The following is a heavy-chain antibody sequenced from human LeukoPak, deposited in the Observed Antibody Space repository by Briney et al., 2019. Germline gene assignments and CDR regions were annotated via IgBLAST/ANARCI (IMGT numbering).Heavy chain of an antibody. CDR2: ISWDGGST. J-gene: IGHJ4*02. Sequence: GGSLRLSCAASGFTFDDYTMHWVRQAPGKGLEWVSLISWDGGSTYYADSVKGRFTISRDNSKNSLYLQMNSLRTEDTALYYCAKDLGYDSSGLIDYWGQGTLVTVSP. CDR3: AKDLGYDSSGLIDY. V-gene: IGHV3-43*01. CDR1: GFTFDDYT. D-gene: IGHD3-22*01.